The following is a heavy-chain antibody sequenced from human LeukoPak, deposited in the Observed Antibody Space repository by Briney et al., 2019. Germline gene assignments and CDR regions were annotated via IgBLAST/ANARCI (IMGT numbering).Heavy chain of an antibody. CDR2: IYTSGST. Sequence: SETLSLTCIVSGGSISSYYWSWIRQPAGKGLEWIGRIYTSGSTNYNPSLKSRVTMSVDTSKNQFSLKLSSVTAADTAVYYCARDVITMARGVIRDWFDPWGQGTLVTVSS. CDR3: ARDVITMARGVIRDWFDP. CDR1: GGSISSYY. D-gene: IGHD3-10*01. J-gene: IGHJ5*02. V-gene: IGHV4-4*07.